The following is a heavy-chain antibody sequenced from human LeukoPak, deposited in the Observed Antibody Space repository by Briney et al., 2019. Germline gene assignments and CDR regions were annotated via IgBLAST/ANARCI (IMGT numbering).Heavy chain of an antibody. CDR3: ARDTGYCSSTSCYRDDY. J-gene: IGHJ4*02. CDR1: GGTFSSYA. Sequence: ASVKVSCKASGGTFSSYAISWVRQAPGQGLEWMGWMNPNSGNTGYAQKFQGRVTMTRNTSISTAYMELSSLRSEDTAVYYCARDTGYCSSTSCYRDDYWGQGTLVTVSS. V-gene: IGHV1-8*02. CDR2: MNPNSGNT. D-gene: IGHD2-2*02.